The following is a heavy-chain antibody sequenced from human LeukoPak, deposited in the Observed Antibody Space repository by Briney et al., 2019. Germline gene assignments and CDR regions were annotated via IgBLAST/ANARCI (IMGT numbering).Heavy chain of an antibody. J-gene: IGHJ4*02. CDR1: GASMRSETHY. Sequence: PSQTLSLTCNVSGASMRSETHYWRWLRQHPGKGPEWIAYIYYTAGAYYNPSLESRVSTSLDASENQFSLKLSSVTAADTAVYYCARGRRELKYAPDYWGQGTLVTVSS. CDR3: ARGRRELKYAPDY. D-gene: IGHD2-2*01. V-gene: IGHV4-31*03. CDR2: IYYTAGA.